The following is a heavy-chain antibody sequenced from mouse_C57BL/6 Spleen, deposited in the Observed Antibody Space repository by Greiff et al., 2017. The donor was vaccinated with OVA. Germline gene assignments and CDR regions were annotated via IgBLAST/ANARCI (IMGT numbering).Heavy chain of an antibody. V-gene: IGHV2-5*01. Sequence: QVQLKESGPGLVQPSQSLSITCTVSGFSLTSYGVHWVRQSPGQGLEWLGVIWRGGSTDYTAAFMSRLSITKDNSKSQVFFKMNSLQADDTAIYYCAKNAQLAVWYFDVWGTGTTVTVSS. J-gene: IGHJ1*03. CDR3: AKNAQLAVWYFDV. D-gene: IGHD1-1*01. CDR2: IWRGGST. CDR1: GFSLTSYG.